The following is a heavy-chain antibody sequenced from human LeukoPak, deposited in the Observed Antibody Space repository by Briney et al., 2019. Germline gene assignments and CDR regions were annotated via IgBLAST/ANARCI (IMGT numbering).Heavy chain of an antibody. V-gene: IGHV3-23*01. CDR1: GFTFSSYA. J-gene: IGHJ4*02. Sequence: GGSLRLSCAASGFTFSSYAMSWVRQAPGKGLEWVSAISSGGGGTYYADSLKGRFIISRDNSKNTLYLQMNSLRAEDTAVYYCAKAGSTWNLDYWGQGTLVTVSS. D-gene: IGHD6-13*01. CDR2: ISSGGGGT. CDR3: AKAGSTWNLDY.